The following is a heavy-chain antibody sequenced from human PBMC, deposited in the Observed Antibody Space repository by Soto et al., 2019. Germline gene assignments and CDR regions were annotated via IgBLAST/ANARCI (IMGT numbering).Heavy chain of an antibody. CDR3: ARFSNNWFQTEGMDV. J-gene: IGHJ6*02. Sequence: SSTQSHTCPVAVDFITTYYCNWIRQPAGKGLEWIGRIDASGNTNYNPSLNSRVTLSVDTSKKQFSLKLTSVTAADTAVYYCARFSNNWFQTEGMDVWGQGTTVTVSS. CDR2: IDASGNT. D-gene: IGHD1-1*01. CDR1: VDFITTYY. V-gene: IGHV4-4*07.